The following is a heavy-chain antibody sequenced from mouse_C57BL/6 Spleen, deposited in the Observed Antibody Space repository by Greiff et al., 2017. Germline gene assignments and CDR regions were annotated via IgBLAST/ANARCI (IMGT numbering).Heavy chain of an antibody. J-gene: IGHJ2*01. V-gene: IGHV1-81*01. CDR2: IYPRSGNT. Sequence: VKLQQSGAELARPGASVKLSCKASGYTFTSYGISWVKQRTGQGLEWIGEIYPRSGNTYYNEKFKGKATLTADKSSSTAYMELRSLTSEDSAVYFCATDSSGYGGIDYWGQGTTLTVSS. D-gene: IGHD3-2*02. CDR1: GYTFTSYG. CDR3: ATDSSGYGGIDY.